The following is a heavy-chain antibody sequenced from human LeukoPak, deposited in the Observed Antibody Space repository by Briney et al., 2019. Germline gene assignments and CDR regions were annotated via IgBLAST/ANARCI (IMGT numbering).Heavy chain of an antibody. CDR3: AKVQTTVVSPPDS. D-gene: IGHD4-23*01. J-gene: IGHJ4*02. CDR2: ISATGGST. V-gene: IGHV3-23*01. CDR1: GFXXSXXX. Sequence: GGSLRLSCAASGFXXSXXXXXXVXXXPXKXXEXVXTISATGGSTFYADSVKGRFTLSRDNSKDTLYLQINSLSAEDTAVYFCAKVQTTVVSPPDSWGQGTLVTVSS.